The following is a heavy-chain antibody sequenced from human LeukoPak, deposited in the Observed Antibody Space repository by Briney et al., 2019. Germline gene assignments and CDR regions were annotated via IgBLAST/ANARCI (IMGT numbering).Heavy chain of an antibody. Sequence: GGSLRLSCAASGFTFSSYAMSWVRQAPGKGLEWVSAISGSGGSTYYADPVKGRFTISRDNSKNTLYLQMNSLRAEDTAVYYCASHVSYCSGGSCYSSGYYFDYWGQGTLVTVSS. D-gene: IGHD2-15*01. V-gene: IGHV3-23*01. CDR2: ISGSGGST. CDR1: GFTFSSYA. CDR3: ASHVSYCSGGSCYSSGYYFDY. J-gene: IGHJ4*02.